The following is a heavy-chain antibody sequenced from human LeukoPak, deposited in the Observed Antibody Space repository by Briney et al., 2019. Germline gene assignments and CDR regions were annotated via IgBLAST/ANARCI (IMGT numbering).Heavy chain of an antibody. V-gene: IGHV3-11*01. J-gene: IGHJ3*02. CDR1: GFTFSDYY. Sequence: GGSLRLSCAASGFTFSDYYMSWIRQAPGKGLEWVSYISSSGSTIYYADSVKGRFTISRHNSKNTLYLQMNSLRAEDTAVYYCARWHPEAFDICGQGTMVTVSS. CDR3: ARWHPEAFDI. CDR2: ISSSGSTI.